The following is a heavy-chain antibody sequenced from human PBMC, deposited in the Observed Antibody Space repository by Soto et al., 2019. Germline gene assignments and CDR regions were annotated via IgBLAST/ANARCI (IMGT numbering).Heavy chain of an antibody. CDR2: IIPIFGTA. D-gene: IGHD3-16*02. CDR3: ARLMGELSLPPNWFDP. V-gene: IGHV1-69*01. CDR1: GGTFSSYA. Sequence: QVQLVQSGAEVKKPGSSVKVSCKASGGTFSSYAISWVRQAPGQGLEWMGGIIPIFGTANYAQKFQGRVTITADEATSTAYMELSSLRSEDTAVYYCARLMGELSLPPNWFDPWGQGTLVTVSS. J-gene: IGHJ5*02.